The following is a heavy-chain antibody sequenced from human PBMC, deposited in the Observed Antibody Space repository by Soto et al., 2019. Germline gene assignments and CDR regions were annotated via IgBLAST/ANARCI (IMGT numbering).Heavy chain of an antibody. CDR1: GFSFSSYS. J-gene: IGHJ3*02. V-gene: IGHV3-21*01. D-gene: IGHD6-19*01. CDR2: ISSSSSYI. Sequence: EVQLVESGGGLVKPGGSLRLSCAASGFSFSSYSMNWVRQAPGKGLEWVSSISSSSSYIYYADSVKGRFTISRDNAKNSLYLQKNRLRAEDTAVYYCARGYSGGLRTVAFDIWGQGTMVTVSS. CDR3: ARGYSGGLRTVAFDI.